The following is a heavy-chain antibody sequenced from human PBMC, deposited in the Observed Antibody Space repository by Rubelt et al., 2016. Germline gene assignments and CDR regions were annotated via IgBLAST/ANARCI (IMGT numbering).Heavy chain of an antibody. J-gene: IGHJ4*02. D-gene: IGHD6-6*01. Sequence: QVQLVQSGAEVKKPGASVKVSCKASGYTFTTYAMNWVRQAPGQGLEWMGWINTNTGNPTYAQGFAGRFVFSLDTSVSTAYLQISSLKAEDTAVYYCARPEYSSSSTNLDYWGQGTLVTVSS. CDR2: INTNTGNP. CDR1: GYTFTTYA. CDR3: ARPEYSSSSTNLDY. V-gene: IGHV7-4-1*02.